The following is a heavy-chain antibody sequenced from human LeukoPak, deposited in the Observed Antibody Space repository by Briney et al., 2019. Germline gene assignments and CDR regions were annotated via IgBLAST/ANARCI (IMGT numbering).Heavy chain of an antibody. CDR1: GGSISTSAYY. D-gene: IGHD5-18*01. V-gene: IGHV4-34*01. CDR2: INHSGST. CDR3: ARGRRWIQLWFLPRVNDGMDV. J-gene: IGHJ6*02. Sequence: PSETLSLTCIVSGGSISTSAYYWSWIRQPPGKGLEWIGEINHSGSTNYNPSLKSRVTISVDTSKNQFSLKLSSVTAADTAVYYCARGRRWIQLWFLPRVNDGMDVWGQGTTVTVSS.